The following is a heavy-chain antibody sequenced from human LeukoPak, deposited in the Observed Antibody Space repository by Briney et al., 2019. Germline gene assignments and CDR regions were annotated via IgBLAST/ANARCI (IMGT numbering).Heavy chain of an antibody. CDR2: IYYSGST. Sequence: SETLSLTCTVSGGSISSYYWSWIRQSPGKGLEWIGNIYYSGSTNYNPSLKSRVTISVDTSKNQFSLKLSSVTAADTAVYYCARRHYGSGSYFYYGLDVWDQGTTVTVSS. D-gene: IGHD3-10*01. V-gene: IGHV4-59*08. CDR1: GGSISSYY. J-gene: IGHJ6*02. CDR3: ARRHYGSGSYFYYGLDV.